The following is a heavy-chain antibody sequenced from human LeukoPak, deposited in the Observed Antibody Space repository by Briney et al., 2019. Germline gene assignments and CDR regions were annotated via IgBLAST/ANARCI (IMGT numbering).Heavy chain of an antibody. J-gene: IGHJ3*02. CDR2: INQDETEK. D-gene: IGHD5-18*01. CDR3: ARDRGYSTFDI. Sequence: PGGSLRLSCAASGFTFSTYWMSWVRQAPGKGLEWVANINQDETEKNFVDSVKGRFTISRDNAKNSLYLQMNSLRAEDTAVYYCARDRGYSTFDIWGQGTMVTVSS. V-gene: IGHV3-7*05. CDR1: GFTFSTYW.